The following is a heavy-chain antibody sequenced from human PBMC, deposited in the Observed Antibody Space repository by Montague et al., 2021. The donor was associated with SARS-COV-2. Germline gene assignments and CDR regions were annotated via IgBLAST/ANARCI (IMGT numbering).Heavy chain of an antibody. CDR2: IYDGGAV. CDR1: GGSITGYY. J-gene: IGHJ3*02. CDR3: VRDHPYGGPRGAYDI. Sequence: ETQSLTCTVSGGSITGYYWSWLRRSPGKGLEWIAYIYDGGAVNYNPSLGSRVTISTDTSKNQLSLKVNSVTAADTAVYYCVRDHPYGGPRGAYDIWGQGTVVTVSS. V-gene: IGHV4-59*01. D-gene: IGHD4-23*01.